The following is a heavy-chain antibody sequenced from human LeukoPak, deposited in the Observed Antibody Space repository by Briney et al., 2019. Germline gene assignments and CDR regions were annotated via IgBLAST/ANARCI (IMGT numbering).Heavy chain of an antibody. V-gene: IGHV3-9*03. Sequence: GGSLRLSCAASGFTFSSYSMNWVRQAPGKGLEWVSGISWNSGSIGYADSVKGRFTISRDNAKNSLFLQMNSLRAEDMALYYCVKSCSSTNCYYFDYWGQGTLVTVSS. CDR2: ISWNSGSI. J-gene: IGHJ4*02. CDR3: VKSCSSTNCYYFDY. CDR1: GFTFSSYS. D-gene: IGHD2-2*01.